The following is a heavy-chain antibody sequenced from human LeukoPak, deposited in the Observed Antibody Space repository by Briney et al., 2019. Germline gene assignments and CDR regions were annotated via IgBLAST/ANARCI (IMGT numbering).Heavy chain of an antibody. J-gene: IGHJ4*02. CDR1: GFTFRNYG. D-gene: IGHD6-6*01. CDR3: VRKTGSSSSELDY. Sequence: PGGSLRLSCVVSGFTFRNYGMHWVRQAPGKGLEWVAFIRDDGSKTFYADSVKGRFTISRDNSKNTLHLQVNSLRVEDTALYYCVRKTGSSSSELDYWGQGTLVTVSS. V-gene: IGHV3-30*02. CDR2: IRDDGSKT.